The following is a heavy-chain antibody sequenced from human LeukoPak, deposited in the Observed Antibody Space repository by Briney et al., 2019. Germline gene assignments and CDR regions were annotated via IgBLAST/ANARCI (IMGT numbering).Heavy chain of an antibody. J-gene: IGHJ4*02. D-gene: IGHD3-9*01. CDR3: AKGMSPLTGYYHFDY. Sequence: PGGSLRLSCAASGFTFSSYAMSWVRQAPGKGLEWVSAISGSGGSTYCADSVKGRFTISRDNSKNTLYLQMNSLRAEDTAVYYCAKGMSPLTGYYHFDYWGQGTLVTVSS. CDR1: GFTFSSYA. V-gene: IGHV3-23*01. CDR2: ISGSGGST.